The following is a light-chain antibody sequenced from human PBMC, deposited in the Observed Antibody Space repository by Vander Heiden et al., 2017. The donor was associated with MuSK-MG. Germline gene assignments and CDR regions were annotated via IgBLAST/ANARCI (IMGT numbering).Light chain of an antibody. J-gene: IGKJ4*01. CDR3: QQYGSSPLT. CDR1: QSVSSSY. CDR2: GAS. V-gene: IGKV3-20*01. Sequence: EIVLTQSPGTLSLSPGERATLSCRASQSVSSSYLAWYQQKPGQAPRLLIYGASSGSATDVTLTISRLEPEDFAVYYCQQYGSSPLTFGGGTKVEIK.